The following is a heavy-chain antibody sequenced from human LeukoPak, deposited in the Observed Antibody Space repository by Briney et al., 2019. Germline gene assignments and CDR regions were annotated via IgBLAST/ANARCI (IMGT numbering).Heavy chain of an antibody. CDR2: IIPIFGTA. J-gene: IGHJ2*01. D-gene: IGHD3-22*01. V-gene: IGHV1-69*13. CDR3: ARDYYYDTSGHRSGYFDL. CDR1: GGTFSSYA. Sequence: SVKVSCKASGGTFSSYAISWVRQAPGQGLEWMGGIIPIFGTANYAQKFQGRVTITADESTSTAYMELSSLRSEDTAVYYCARDYYYDTSGHRSGYFDLWGRGTLVTVSS.